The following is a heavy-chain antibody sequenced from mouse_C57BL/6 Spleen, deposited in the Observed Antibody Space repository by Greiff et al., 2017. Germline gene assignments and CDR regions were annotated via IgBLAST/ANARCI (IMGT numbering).Heavy chain of an antibody. CDR1: GYAFSSSW. V-gene: IGHV1-82*01. CDR2: IYAGDGDT. Sequence: QVHVKQPGPELVKPGASVKISCKASGYAFSSSWMNWVKQRPGKGLEWIGRIYAGDGDTNYNGKFTGKATLTADKSSSTTYMQLSSLTSEDSAVSFCARSRDGYYFDYWGQGTTLTVSS. J-gene: IGHJ2*01. D-gene: IGHD2-3*01. CDR3: ARSRDGYYFDY.